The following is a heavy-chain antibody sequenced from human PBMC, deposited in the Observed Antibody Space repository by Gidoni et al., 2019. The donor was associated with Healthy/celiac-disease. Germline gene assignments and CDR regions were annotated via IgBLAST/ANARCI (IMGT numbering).Heavy chain of an antibody. J-gene: IGHJ4*02. D-gene: IGHD3-10*01. CDR3: ARDPNYYGSGSYFDY. Sequence: EVQLVESGGGLVQPGGSLRLSCAASGFTFSIYSMNWVRQAPGKGLEWVSYISSSSSTIYYADSVKGRFTISRDNAKNSLYLQMNSLRDEDTAVCYCARDPNYYGSGSYFDYWGQGTLVTVSS. CDR1: GFTFSIYS. V-gene: IGHV3-48*02. CDR2: ISSSSSTI.